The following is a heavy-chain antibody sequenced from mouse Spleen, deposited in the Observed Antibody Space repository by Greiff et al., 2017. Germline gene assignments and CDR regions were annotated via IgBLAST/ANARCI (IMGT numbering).Heavy chain of an antibody. CDR2: ISYSGST. D-gene: IGHD2-14*01. V-gene: IGHV3-2*02. CDR1: GYSITSDYA. J-gene: IGHJ2*01. CDR3: AREGYDGADY. Sequence: EVKLMESGPGLVKPSQSLSLTCTVTGYSITSDYAWNWIRQFPGNKLEWMGYISYSGSTSYNPSLKSRISITRDTSKNQFFLQLNSVTTEDTATYYCAREGYDGADYWGQGTTLTVSS.